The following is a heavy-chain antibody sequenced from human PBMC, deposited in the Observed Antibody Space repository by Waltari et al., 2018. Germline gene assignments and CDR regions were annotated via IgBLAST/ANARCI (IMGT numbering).Heavy chain of an antibody. CDR3: ARDRGHSYGYTDY. J-gene: IGHJ4*02. D-gene: IGHD5-18*01. CDR1: GFTFSSYS. V-gene: IGHV3-21*01. CDR2: ISSSSSYI. Sequence: EVQLVESGGGLVKPGGSLRLSCAASGFTFSSYSMNWVRQAPGKGREWVSSISSSSSYIYYADSVKGRFTISRDNAKNSLYLQMNSLRAEDTAVYYCARDRGHSYGYTDYWGQGTLVTVSS.